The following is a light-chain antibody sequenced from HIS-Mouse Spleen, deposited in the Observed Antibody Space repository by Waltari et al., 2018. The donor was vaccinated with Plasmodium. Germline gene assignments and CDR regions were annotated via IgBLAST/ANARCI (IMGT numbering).Light chain of an antibody. CDR3: QQYSSYSYT. CDR2: KAS. Sequence: DIQMTQSPSTLSASVGDRVTITCRASQSISSWFAWYQQKPGKAPKLLIYKASSLESGVPARFSGSGSGTEFTLTISRLQPDDFAAYYCQQYSSYSYTFGQGTKLEIK. V-gene: IGKV1-5*03. CDR1: QSISSW. J-gene: IGKJ2*01.